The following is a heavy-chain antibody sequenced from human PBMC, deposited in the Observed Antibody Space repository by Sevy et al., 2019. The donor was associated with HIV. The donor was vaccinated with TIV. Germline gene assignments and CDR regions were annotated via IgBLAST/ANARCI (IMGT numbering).Heavy chain of an antibody. J-gene: IGHJ5*02. CDR2: IYWNDDK. Sequence: SGPTLVNPTQTLTLTCTFSGFSLSTSGVGVGWIRQPPGKALEWLALIYWNDDKRYSPSLKSRLTITKDTSKNQVVLTMTNMDPVETATYYCARTYYYDSSGYYPGWFDPWGQGTLVTVSS. D-gene: IGHD3-22*01. V-gene: IGHV2-5*01. CDR3: ARTYYYDSSGYYPGWFDP. CDR1: GFSLSTSGVG.